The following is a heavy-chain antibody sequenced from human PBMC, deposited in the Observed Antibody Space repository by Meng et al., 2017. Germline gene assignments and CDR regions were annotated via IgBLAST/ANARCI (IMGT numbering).Heavy chain of an antibody. D-gene: IGHD2-2*01. V-gene: IGHV1-3*01. CDR3: ARVGYCSSTSCHQIDY. CDR2: INAGNGNT. Sequence: QGQLLQTGAEVKKPGASVKVSCKASGYTFTSYAMHWVRQAPGQRLEWMGWINAGNGNTKYSQKLQGRVTMTTDTSTSTAYMELRSLRSDDTAVYYCARVGYCSSTSCHQIDYWGQGTLVTVSS. CDR1: GYTFTSYA. J-gene: IGHJ4*02.